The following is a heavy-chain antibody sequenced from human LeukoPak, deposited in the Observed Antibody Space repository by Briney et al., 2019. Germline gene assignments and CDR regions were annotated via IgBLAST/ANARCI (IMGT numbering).Heavy chain of an antibody. V-gene: IGHV5-51*01. D-gene: IGHD2-8*02. J-gene: IGHJ4*02. Sequence: PGESLKISCKGSGYTFTSDWIGWGRQMGEKGLEWMGIIYAGDSDTRYRPSFGGQVTISVDKSITTDYLQWSSLKASDAAMYHCVRVTGNYLFDYWGQGTLVTVSS. CDR1: GYTFTSDW. CDR2: IYAGDSDT. CDR3: VRVTGNYLFDY.